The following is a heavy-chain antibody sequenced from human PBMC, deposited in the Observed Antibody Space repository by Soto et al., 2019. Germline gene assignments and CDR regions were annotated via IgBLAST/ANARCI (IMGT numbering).Heavy chain of an antibody. CDR3: AKALIAARRVYYYGMDV. V-gene: IGHV3-30*18. Sequence: PGGSLRLSCAASGFTFSSYGMHWVRQAPGKGLGWVAVISYDGSNKYYADSVKGRFTISRDNSKNTLYLQMNSLRAEDTAVYYCAKALIAARRVYYYGMDVWGQGTTVTVSS. CDR1: GFTFSSYG. CDR2: ISYDGSNK. J-gene: IGHJ6*02. D-gene: IGHD6-13*01.